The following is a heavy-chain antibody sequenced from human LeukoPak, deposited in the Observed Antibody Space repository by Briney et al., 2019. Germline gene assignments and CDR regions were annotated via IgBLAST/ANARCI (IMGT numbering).Heavy chain of an antibody. CDR2: INPSGGST. J-gene: IGHJ6*02. V-gene: IGHV1-46*01. Sequence: ASVKVSCKASGYTFTSYYMHWVRQALGQGLEWMGIINPSGGSTSYAQKFQGRVTMTRDTSTSTVYMELSSLRSEDTAVYYCARDFIVLMVYESGYYGMDVWGQGTTVTVSS. D-gene: IGHD2-8*01. CDR3: ARDFIVLMVYESGYYGMDV. CDR1: GYTFTSYY.